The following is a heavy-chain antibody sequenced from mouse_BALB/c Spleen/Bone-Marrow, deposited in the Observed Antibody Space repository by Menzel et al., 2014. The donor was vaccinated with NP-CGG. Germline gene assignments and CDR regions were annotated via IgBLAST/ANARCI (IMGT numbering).Heavy chain of an antibody. V-gene: IGHV5-17*02. CDR1: GFTFSSFG. Sequence: EVKLVDSGGGLVQPGGSRKLSCAASGFTFSSFGMHWARQAPEKGLEWVAYISSGSSTIYYADTVMGRFTISRDNPKNTLFLQMTSLRSEDTAMYYCARSGSSSGYFDYWGQGTTLTVSS. D-gene: IGHD1-1*01. J-gene: IGHJ2*01. CDR2: ISSGSSTI. CDR3: ARSGSSSGYFDY.